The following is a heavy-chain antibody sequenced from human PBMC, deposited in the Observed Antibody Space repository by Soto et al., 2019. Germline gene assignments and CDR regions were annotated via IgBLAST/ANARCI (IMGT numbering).Heavy chain of an antibody. CDR1: GGSITGGSISSTTYY. CDR3: ARGVLH. Sequence: SETLSLTCTVSGGSITGGSISSTTYYWGWMRQPPGKGLEWIASFFIGGNTYYNPSLKSRVTTSVDTSKNQFSLKLTSVTAADTAVYYCARGVLHWGQGTLVTVSS. J-gene: IGHJ4*01. V-gene: IGHV4-39*07. CDR2: FFIGGNT.